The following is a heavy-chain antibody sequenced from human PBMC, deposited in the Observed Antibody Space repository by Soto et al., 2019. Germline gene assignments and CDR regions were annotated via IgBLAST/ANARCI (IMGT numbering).Heavy chain of an antibody. V-gene: IGHV3-23*01. CDR2: ISGSGGTT. CDR1: EFTFISYV. CDR3: ARGAGGSYPWFDP. D-gene: IGHD1-26*01. J-gene: IGHJ5*02. Sequence: EVQLLESGGGLVQPVGSLRLHCEGSEFTFISYVMSWVRQAPGKGLEWVSGISGSGGTTYYADSVKGRFTISRDNSKNTLYLQMDILRAGYTAVYYCARGAGGSYPWFDPWGHGTLVTVSS.